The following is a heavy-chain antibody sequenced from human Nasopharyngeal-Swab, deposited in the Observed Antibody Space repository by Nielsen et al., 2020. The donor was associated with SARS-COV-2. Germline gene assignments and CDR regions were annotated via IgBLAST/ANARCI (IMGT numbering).Heavy chain of an antibody. CDR2: ISSSGSII. J-gene: IGHJ5*02. CDR3: ARKGLYDSSGYPFDP. V-gene: IGHV3-48*03. CDR1: GFTFRSYE. D-gene: IGHD3-22*01. Sequence: GGSLRLSCAASGFTFRSYEMNWVRQAPGKGLEWVPYISSSGSIIYYADSVKGRFTISRYNAKNSLYLQMNSLRAEDTAVYYCARKGLYDSSGYPFDPWGQGTLVTVSS.